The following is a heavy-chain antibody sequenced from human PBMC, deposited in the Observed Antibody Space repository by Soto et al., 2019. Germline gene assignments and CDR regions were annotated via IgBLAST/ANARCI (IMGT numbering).Heavy chain of an antibody. Sequence: SETLSLTXAVYGGSFSGYYWSWIRQPPGKGLEWIGEINHSGSTNYNPSLKSRVTISVDTSKNQFSLKLSSVTAADTAVYYCARLWGSYFSPLGRWGYFQHWGQGTLVTVSS. CDR2: INHSGST. CDR3: ARLWGSYFSPLGRWGYFQH. J-gene: IGHJ1*01. D-gene: IGHD1-26*01. V-gene: IGHV4-34*01. CDR1: GGSFSGYY.